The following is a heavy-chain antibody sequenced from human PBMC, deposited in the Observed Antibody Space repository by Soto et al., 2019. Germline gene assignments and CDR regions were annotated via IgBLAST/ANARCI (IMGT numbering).Heavy chain of an antibody. D-gene: IGHD2-2*01. Sequence: QVQLRESGPGVVEPSQTLSLNCHVSSGSVTSGRFFWSWVRQQPGKGLEWIGHIYCSGNTHYNPSLESRVAMSVDISQNQLSLTLTAVTPADSAVYYCARSLPGGTIFYMDVWGAGTTVTVSS. CDR1: SGSVTSGRFF. CDR3: ARSLPGGTIFYMDV. V-gene: IGHV4-31*02. CDR2: IYCSGNT. J-gene: IGHJ6*03.